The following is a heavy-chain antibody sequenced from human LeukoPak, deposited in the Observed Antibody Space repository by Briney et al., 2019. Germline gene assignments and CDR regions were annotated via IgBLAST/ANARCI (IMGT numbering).Heavy chain of an antibody. V-gene: IGHV4-30-4*01. CDR1: GGFINSGDYY. Sequence: SQTLSLTCTVSGGFINSGDYYWSWARPPPGKGLEWIGYSYYRGSDDYHPSLRARVTISVDTSKNQFSLTLTSVTAADTAVYYCARGDYSNYVRGTWFDPWGQGTLVTVSS. CDR2: SYYRGSD. J-gene: IGHJ5*02. D-gene: IGHD4-11*01. CDR3: ARGDYSNYVRGTWFDP.